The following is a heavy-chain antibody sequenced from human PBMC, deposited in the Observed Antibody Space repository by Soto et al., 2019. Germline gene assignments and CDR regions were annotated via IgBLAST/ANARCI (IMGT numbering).Heavy chain of an antibody. CDR2: IYHSGST. CDR3: ARAPVNTWALRMDV. V-gene: IGHV4-30-4*01. CDR1: GGPISSGDYY. D-gene: IGHD1-26*01. Sequence: SETLSLTCTVSGGPISSGDYYWSWIRQAPGKGLEWIGYIYHSGSTYYKPSLESRVSISVDTSKSQFSLKVTSMTAADTAVYYCARAPVNTWALRMDVWGQGTTVTVSS. J-gene: IGHJ6*02.